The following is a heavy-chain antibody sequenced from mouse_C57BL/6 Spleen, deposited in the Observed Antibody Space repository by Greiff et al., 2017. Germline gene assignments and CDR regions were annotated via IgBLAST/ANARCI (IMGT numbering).Heavy chain of an antibody. J-gene: IGHJ2*01. CDR1: GFTFSSYA. D-gene: IGHD1-1*02. CDR3: ARRTWYHFDY. V-gene: IGHV5-4*03. Sequence: EVKLVESGGGLVKPGGSLKLSCAASGFTFSSYAMSWVRQTPEKRLEWVATISDGGSYTYYPDNVKGRFTISRDNAKNNLYLQMSHLKSEDTAMYYCARRTWYHFDYWGQGTTLTVSS. CDR2: ISDGGSYT.